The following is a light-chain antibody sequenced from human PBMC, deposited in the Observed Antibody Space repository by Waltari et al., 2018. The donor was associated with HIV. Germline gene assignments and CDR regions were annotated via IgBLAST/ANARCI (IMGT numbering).Light chain of an antibody. CDR3: SSFAPTNKFYVL. J-gene: IGLJ2*01. CDR2: EVT. Sequence: QSTLPQPPSASWSPGHSVTISCTGTSSDIGGYNYVSWYQQPPGKAPKLIMAEVTKRSSGVPDRFSGSKSGNTASLTVSGLQADDEALYYCSSFAPTNKFYVLFGGGTTLTVL. CDR1: SSDIGGYNY. V-gene: IGLV2-8*01.